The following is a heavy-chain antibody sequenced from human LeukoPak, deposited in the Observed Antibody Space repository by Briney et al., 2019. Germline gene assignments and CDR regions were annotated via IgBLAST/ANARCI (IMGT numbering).Heavy chain of an antibody. V-gene: IGHV3-13*01. J-gene: IGHJ6*02. CDR3: ARVCREASNFSFYGMDV. CDR1: GFTFSRYD. D-gene: IGHD5-24*01. CDR2: IGSTGIT. Sequence: GGSLRLSCAASGFTFSRYDIHWVRQAAGKGLEWVSAIGSTGITYYPDSVKGRFTISRDDAKTSVYLEMNSLRAEDTAVYFCARVCREASNFSFYGMDVWGQGTTVTVSS.